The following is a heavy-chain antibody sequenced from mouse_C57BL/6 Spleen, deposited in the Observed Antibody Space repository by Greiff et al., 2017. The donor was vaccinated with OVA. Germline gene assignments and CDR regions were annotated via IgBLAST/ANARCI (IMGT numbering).Heavy chain of an antibody. J-gene: IGHJ3*01. Sequence: QVQLQQSGAELVRPGASVKLSCKASGYTFTDYYINWVKQRPGQGLEWIARIYPGSGNTYYNEKFKGKATLTAEKSSSTAYMQLSSLTSEDSAVYFCASPLYYDYDAFAYWGQGTLVTVSA. CDR1: GYTFTDYY. CDR3: ASPLYYDYDAFAY. V-gene: IGHV1-76*01. D-gene: IGHD2-4*01. CDR2: IYPGSGNT.